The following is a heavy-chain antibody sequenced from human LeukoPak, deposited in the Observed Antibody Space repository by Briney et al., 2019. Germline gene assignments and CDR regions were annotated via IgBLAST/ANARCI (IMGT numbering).Heavy chain of an antibody. CDR2: ISDSGGST. Sequence: PGGSLRLSCAASGFTFSNYAMSWVRQAPGKGLEWVSSISDSGGSTYYADSVKGRFTISRDNSKNTLYLQMNSLRAEDTAVYYCHLVIIEPITLDYWGQGTLVTVSS. D-gene: IGHD3-10*01. CDR1: GFTFSNYA. CDR3: HLVIIEPITLDY. V-gene: IGHV3-23*01. J-gene: IGHJ4*02.